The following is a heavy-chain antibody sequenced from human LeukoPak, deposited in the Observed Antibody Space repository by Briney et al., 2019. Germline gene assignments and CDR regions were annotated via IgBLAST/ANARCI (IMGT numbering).Heavy chain of an antibody. D-gene: IGHD1-26*01. CDR1: GFTFSSYG. CDR3: ANALGAHYFDS. J-gene: IGHJ4*02. Sequence: GGSLRLSCAASGFTFSSYGMHWVRQAPGKGLEWVAVISYDGSNKYYADSVKGRFIISRDNAKNSLYLQMNSLRAEDTAVYYCANALGAHYFDSWGQGTLVTVSS. V-gene: IGHV3-30*18. CDR2: ISYDGSNK.